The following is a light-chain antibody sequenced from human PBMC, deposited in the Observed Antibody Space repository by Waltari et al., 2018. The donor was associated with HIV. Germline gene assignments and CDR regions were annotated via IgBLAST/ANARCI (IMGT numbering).Light chain of an antibody. CDR2: KDS. J-gene: IGLJ1*01. CDR3: QSADSSNTYV. Sequence: LTQPPSVSVSPGQTARITCSGDALPKKYAYWYQQRPGQAPVLVIYKDSERPSGIPERFSGSSSGTTVTLTISGVQAEDEADYYCQSADSSNTYVFGTGTKVTVL. CDR1: ALPKKY. V-gene: IGLV3-25*03.